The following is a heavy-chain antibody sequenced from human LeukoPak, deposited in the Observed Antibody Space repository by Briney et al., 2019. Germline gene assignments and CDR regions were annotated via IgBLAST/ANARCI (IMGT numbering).Heavy chain of an antibody. Sequence: SGGSLRLSCAASEITFSNYAMTWVRQAPGKGLEWVSYISSGSGTIYYADSVKGRFTVSRDNAKNSLYLQMNSLRDEDTAVYYCARTSKAAGIFDYWGQGTLVTVSS. J-gene: IGHJ4*02. CDR3: ARTSKAAGIFDY. D-gene: IGHD6-25*01. CDR2: ISSGSGTI. CDR1: EITFSNYA. V-gene: IGHV3-48*02.